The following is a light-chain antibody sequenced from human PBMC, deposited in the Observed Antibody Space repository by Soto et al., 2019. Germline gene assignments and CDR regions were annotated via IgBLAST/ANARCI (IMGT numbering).Light chain of an antibody. CDR2: AAS. J-gene: IGKJ1*01. CDR3: QQRSNWPPWT. Sequence: EIVLTQSPGTLSLSPGERATLSCRASQSVDRYYLGWYHQRPGQAPRLLISAASRRATGIPDRFSGSGSGTDFTLTISSLEPEDFAVYYCQQRSNWPPWTFGQGTKVEIK. V-gene: IGKV3D-20*02. CDR1: QSVDRYY.